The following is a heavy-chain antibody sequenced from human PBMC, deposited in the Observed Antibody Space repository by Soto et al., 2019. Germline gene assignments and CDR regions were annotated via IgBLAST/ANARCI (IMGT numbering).Heavy chain of an antibody. CDR1: GGTFSSYA. CDR2: IIPIFGIA. CDR3: ARYTLTTFYYYYGMDV. D-gene: IGHD1-1*01. J-gene: IGHJ6*02. Sequence: QVQLVQSGAEVKKPGSSVKVSCKASGGTFSSYAISWVRQAPGQGLEWMGGIIPIFGIANYAQKFQGRVTITADDSTRTADMELSSIRSEDTAVYYCARYTLTTFYYYYGMDVWGQGTTVTVSS. V-gene: IGHV1-69*01.